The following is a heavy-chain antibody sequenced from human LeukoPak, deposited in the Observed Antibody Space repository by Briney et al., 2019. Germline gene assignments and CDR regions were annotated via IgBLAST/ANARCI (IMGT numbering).Heavy chain of an antibody. D-gene: IGHD3-3*01. V-gene: IGHV3-7*01. Sequence: GGSLRLSCAASGFTFSSYWMSWVRQAPGKGLEWVANIKQDGSEKYYVDPVKGRFTISRDNAKNSLYLQMNSLRAEDTAVHYCARGARRYDFWSGPFDYWGQGTLVTVSS. CDR2: IKQDGSEK. CDR3: ARGARRYDFWSGPFDY. J-gene: IGHJ4*02. CDR1: GFTFSSYW.